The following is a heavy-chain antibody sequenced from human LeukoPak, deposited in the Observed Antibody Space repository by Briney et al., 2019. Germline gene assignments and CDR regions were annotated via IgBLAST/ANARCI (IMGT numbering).Heavy chain of an antibody. CDR2: IYYSGST. CDR3: ARDMGYCSSTSCYVYYGMDV. CDR1: GGSISSYY. D-gene: IGHD2-2*01. V-gene: IGHV4-59*01. J-gene: IGHJ6*02. Sequence: SETLSLTCTVSGGSISSYYWSWIRQPPGKGLEWIGYIYYSGSTNYNPSLKSRVTISVDTSKNQFSLKLSSVTAADTAVYYCARDMGYCSSTSCYVYYGMDVWGQGITVTVSS.